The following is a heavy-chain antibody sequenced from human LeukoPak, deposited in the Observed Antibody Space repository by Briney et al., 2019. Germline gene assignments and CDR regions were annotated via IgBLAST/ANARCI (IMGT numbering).Heavy chain of an antibody. D-gene: IGHD2-15*01. J-gene: IGHJ4*02. V-gene: IGHV4-30-2*01. CDR2: IYHSGST. CDR3: ARVVEFGCSGGSCYSYYYFDY. Sequence: SETLSLTCAVSGGSISSGGYSWSWIRQPPGKGLEWIGYIYHSGSTYYNPYLKIRVTISVDRSKNQFSLKLSSVTAADTASYYCARVVEFGCSGGSCYSYYYFDYWGQGTLVTVSS. CDR1: GGSISSGGYS.